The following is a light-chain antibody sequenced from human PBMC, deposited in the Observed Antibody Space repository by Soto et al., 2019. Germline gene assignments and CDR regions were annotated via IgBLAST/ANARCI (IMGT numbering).Light chain of an antibody. J-gene: IGLJ2*01. V-gene: IGLV2-23*01. CDR3: CSFAGRASVV. Sequence: QSALTQPASVSGSPGQSITISCTGTSSDVGSYNLVSWYQQHPAKAPKLMIYEDSKRPSGVSSRFSGSKSDNTASLTISGLQAEDEADYYCCSFAGRASVVFGGGTKVTVL. CDR2: EDS. CDR1: SSDVGSYNL.